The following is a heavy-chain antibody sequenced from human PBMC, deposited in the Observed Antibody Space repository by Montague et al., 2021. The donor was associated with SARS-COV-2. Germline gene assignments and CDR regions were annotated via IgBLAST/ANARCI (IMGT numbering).Heavy chain of an antibody. Sequence: SRRLSCAASGFTFSSYDMHWVRQATGKGLEWVSAIGTAGDPYYPGSVKGRFTISRENAKNSLYLQMNSLRAGDTAVYYCARGRLDSSGYYFDYWGQGTLVTVSS. CDR2: IGTAGDP. D-gene: IGHD3-22*01. J-gene: IGHJ4*02. CDR1: GFTFSSYD. CDR3: ARGRLDSSGYYFDY. V-gene: IGHV3-13*05.